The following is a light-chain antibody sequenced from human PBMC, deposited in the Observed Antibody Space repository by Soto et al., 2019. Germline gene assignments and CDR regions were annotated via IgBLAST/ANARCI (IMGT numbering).Light chain of an antibody. Sequence: ENVLTQSPGTLSLSPGERATLSCRATQSVSNYLAWYQQKPGQAPRLLIYDASSRATGIPDRFSGSGSGTDFTLTISRLEPEDFVVYYCQQYDSSPLTFGGGTKLEIK. CDR3: QQYDSSPLT. CDR2: DAS. J-gene: IGKJ4*01. V-gene: IGKV3-20*01. CDR1: QSVSNY.